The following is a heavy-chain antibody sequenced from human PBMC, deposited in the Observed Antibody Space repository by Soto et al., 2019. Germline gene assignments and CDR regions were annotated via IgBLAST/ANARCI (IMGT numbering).Heavy chain of an antibody. D-gene: IGHD1-26*01. CDR1: GGSISSCCYY. V-gene: IGHV4-31*03. J-gene: IGHJ4*02. Sequence: TLSLTCTVSGGSISSCCYYWSWIRQHPGKGLEWIGYIYYSGSTYYNPSLKSRVTISVDTSKNQFSLKLSSVTAADTAVYYCARSVVGATLDYWGQGTLVTVSS. CDR2: IYYSGST. CDR3: ARSVVGATLDY.